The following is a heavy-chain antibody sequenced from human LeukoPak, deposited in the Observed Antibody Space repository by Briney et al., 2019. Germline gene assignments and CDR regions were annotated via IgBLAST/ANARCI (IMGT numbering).Heavy chain of an antibody. V-gene: IGHV1-2*02. Sequence: ASVKVSCKASGGTFTGYYMHWVRQAPGQGLEWMGWINPNSGGTNYAQKFQGRVTMTRDTSISTAYMELSRLRSDDTAVYYCARLKLRFLEWLLYRGSSAFDIWGQGTMVTVSS. CDR2: INPNSGGT. D-gene: IGHD3-3*01. J-gene: IGHJ3*02. CDR3: ARLKLRFLEWLLYRGSSAFDI. CDR1: GGTFTGYY.